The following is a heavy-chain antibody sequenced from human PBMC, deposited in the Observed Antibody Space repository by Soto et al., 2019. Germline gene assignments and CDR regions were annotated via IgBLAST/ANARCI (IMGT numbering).Heavy chain of an antibody. Sequence: GGSLRLSCAASGFTFNTSVMNWVRQAPGKGLDWVALIWYDGTITLYADSVRGRFTISRDNSKNTVNLHMNSLGVEDTAVYFCARGYRHYDASFDIWGQGTVVTVSS. J-gene: IGHJ3*02. CDR1: GFTFNTSV. V-gene: IGHV3-33*01. CDR2: IWYDGTIT. CDR3: ARGYRHYDASFDI. D-gene: IGHD4-17*01.